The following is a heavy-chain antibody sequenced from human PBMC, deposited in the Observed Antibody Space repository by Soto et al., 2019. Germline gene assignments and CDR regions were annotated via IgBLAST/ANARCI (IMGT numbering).Heavy chain of an antibody. D-gene: IGHD1-20*01. Sequence: SETLSLICTGSGGSISSYYWSWIRQPPGKGLEWIGYIYYSGSTNYNPSLKSRVTISVDTSKNQFSLKLSSVTAADTAVYYCARSNWNDIGFDYWGQGTLVTVSS. CDR3: ARSNWNDIGFDY. CDR2: IYYSGST. V-gene: IGHV4-59*01. CDR1: GGSISSYY. J-gene: IGHJ4*02.